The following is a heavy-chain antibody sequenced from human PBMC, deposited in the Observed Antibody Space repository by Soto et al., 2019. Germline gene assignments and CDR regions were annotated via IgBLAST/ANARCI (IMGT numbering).Heavy chain of an antibody. J-gene: IGHJ5*02. Sequence: GASVKVSCKASGGTFSSYAISWVRQAPGQGLEWMGGIIPIFGTANYAQKFQGRVTITADKSTSTAYMELSSLRSEDTAVYYCASSPHGEQQLVSVHWFDPWGQGTLVTVSS. D-gene: IGHD6-13*01. CDR2: IIPIFGTA. CDR3: ASSPHGEQQLVSVHWFDP. V-gene: IGHV1-69*06. CDR1: GGTFSSYA.